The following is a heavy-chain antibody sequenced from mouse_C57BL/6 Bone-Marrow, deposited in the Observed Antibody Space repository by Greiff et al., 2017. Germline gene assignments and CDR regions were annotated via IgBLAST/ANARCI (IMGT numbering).Heavy chain of an antibody. CDR2: IYPRSGNT. Sequence: VQLQQSGAALARPGASVKMSCKASGYTFTSSGISWVKQRTGQGLGWIGEIYPRSGNTYYNEEFKGKATLTADKYSITAYMALRRLTSVVYAVYFCAKTWFAYWGQATLVTVSA. J-gene: IGHJ3*01. CDR1: GYTFTSSG. V-gene: IGHV1-81*01. CDR3: AKTWFAY.